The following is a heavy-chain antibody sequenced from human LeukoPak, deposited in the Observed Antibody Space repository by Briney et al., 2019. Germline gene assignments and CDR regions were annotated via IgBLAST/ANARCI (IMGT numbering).Heavy chain of an antibody. J-gene: IGHJ3*02. D-gene: IGHD6-13*01. CDR2: FDPEDGET. Sequence: GASVKVSCKVSGYTLTELSMHWVRQAPGKGLEWMGGFDPEDGETIYAQKFQGRVTMTEDTSTDTAYMELSSLRSEDTAVYYCATGYSRRDAFDIWGQGTMVTVSS. V-gene: IGHV1-24*01. CDR1: GYTLTELS. CDR3: ATGYSRRDAFDI.